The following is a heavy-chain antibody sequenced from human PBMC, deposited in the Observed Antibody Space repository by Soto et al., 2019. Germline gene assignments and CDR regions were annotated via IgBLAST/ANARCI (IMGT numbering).Heavy chain of an antibody. V-gene: IGHV1-8*01. D-gene: IGHD3-3*01. CDR2: MDPNSGST. Sequence: QAQLVQSGAEVKKPGASVKVSCKASGYTFTSYDINWMRQAPGQGLEWLGWMDPNSGSTGYAQNFQGRVTMTRNISINTAHMELSSLRSEDTAVYYCARERKFDFWRKGLDVWGQGTTVTVSS. CDR1: GYTFTSYD. J-gene: IGHJ6*02. CDR3: ARERKFDFWRKGLDV.